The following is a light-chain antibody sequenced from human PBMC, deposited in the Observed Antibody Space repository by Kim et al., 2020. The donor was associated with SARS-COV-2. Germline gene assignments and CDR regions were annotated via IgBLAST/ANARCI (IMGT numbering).Light chain of an antibody. J-gene: IGLJ3*02. Sequence: SSELTQDPAVSVALGQTVRITCQGDSHRSYYASWYQQKPGQAPVLVIYGKNNRPSGIPDRFSGSSSGNTASLTITGAQAEDEADYYCNSRDSSGNHLVFG. V-gene: IGLV3-19*01. CDR1: SHRSYY. CDR2: GKN. CDR3: NSRDSSGNHLV.